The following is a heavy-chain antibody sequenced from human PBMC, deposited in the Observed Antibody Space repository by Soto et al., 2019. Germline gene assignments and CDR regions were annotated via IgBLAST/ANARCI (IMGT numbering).Heavy chain of an antibody. CDR2: ISYDGSNK. CDR1: GFTFSSYG. D-gene: IGHD3-3*01. J-gene: IGHJ6*02. CDR3: AKDLGYYDFWSGSYGMDV. Sequence: SLRLSCAASGFTFSSYGMHWVRQAPGKGLEWVAVISYDGSNKYYADSVKGRFTISRDNSKNTLYLQMNSLRAEDTAVYYCAKDLGYYDFWSGSYGMDVWGQGTTVTVSS. V-gene: IGHV3-30*18.